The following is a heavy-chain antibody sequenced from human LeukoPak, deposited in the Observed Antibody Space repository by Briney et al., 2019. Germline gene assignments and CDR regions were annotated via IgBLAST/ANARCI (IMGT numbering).Heavy chain of an antibody. CDR3: ARFPSPRAAHDYYYGMDV. CDR1: GGSISSYY. D-gene: IGHD6-6*01. J-gene: IGHJ6*02. V-gene: IGHV4-59*01. Sequence: SETLSLTCTVSGGSISSYYWSWIRQPPGKGLEWIGYIYYSGSTNYNPSLKSRVTISVDTSKNQFSLKLSSVTAADTAVYYCARFPSPRAAHDYYYGMDVWGQGTTVTVSS. CDR2: IYYSGST.